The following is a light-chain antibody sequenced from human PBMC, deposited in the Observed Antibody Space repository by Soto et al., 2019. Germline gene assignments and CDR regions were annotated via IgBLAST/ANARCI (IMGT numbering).Light chain of an antibody. V-gene: IGLV1-51*01. CDR3: GTWDSSLSVGV. CDR1: SSSIGNNY. J-gene: IGLJ3*02. Sequence: QSVLTQPPSVSAAPGQTVTISCSGSSSSIGNNYVSWYQQFPGTAPKIIIYDNTERPSGIPDRFSGSKSGTSATLGITGLQTGDEADYYCGTWDSSLSVGVFGGGTKLTVL. CDR2: DNT.